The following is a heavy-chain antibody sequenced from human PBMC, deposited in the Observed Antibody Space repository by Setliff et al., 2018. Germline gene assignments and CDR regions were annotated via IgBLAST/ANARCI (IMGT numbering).Heavy chain of an antibody. CDR3: ARRWNFGPYGSGIHDGFDM. V-gene: IGHV4-34*01. D-gene: IGHD3-10*01. CDR1: GGSFSGYS. CDR2: INHSGST. Sequence: PSETLSLTCAVYGGSFSGYSWTWIRQPPGKGLEWIGDINHSGSTNYSPSLKSRVTISVDTSKNQFSLKLSSVTAADTAVYYCARRWNFGPYGSGIHDGFDMWGQGTMVT. J-gene: IGHJ3*02.